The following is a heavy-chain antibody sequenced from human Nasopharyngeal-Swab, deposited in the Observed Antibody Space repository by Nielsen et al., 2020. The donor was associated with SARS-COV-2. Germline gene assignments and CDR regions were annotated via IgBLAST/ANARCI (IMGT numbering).Heavy chain of an antibody. J-gene: IGHJ6*02. Sequence: ASVPVSCKASGYTFTSYYLHWVRQAPAQGLEWMGIINPSGGSTSYAQKFQGRVTITRDTSTSTVYMELSSLRSEDTAVYYCARTPYYDILTGDYRGAGDYYYYYGMDVWGQGTTVTVSS. CDR1: GYTFTSYY. V-gene: IGHV1-46*01. CDR3: ARTPYYDILTGDYRGAGDYYYYYGMDV. CDR2: INPSGGST. D-gene: IGHD3-9*01.